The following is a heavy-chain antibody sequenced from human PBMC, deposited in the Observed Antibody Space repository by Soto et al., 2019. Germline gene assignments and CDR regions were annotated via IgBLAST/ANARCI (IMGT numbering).Heavy chain of an antibody. Sequence: SDTLSLTCTVSGGSISSYYWSWIRQPPGKGLEWIGYIYYSGSTNYNPSLKSRVTISVDTSKNQFSLKLSSVTAADTAVYYCASSTFYDSSGYLSWGQGTLVTVSS. CDR3: ASSTFYDSSGYLS. V-gene: IGHV4-59*07. CDR2: IYYSGST. CDR1: GGSISSYY. J-gene: IGHJ5*02. D-gene: IGHD3-22*01.